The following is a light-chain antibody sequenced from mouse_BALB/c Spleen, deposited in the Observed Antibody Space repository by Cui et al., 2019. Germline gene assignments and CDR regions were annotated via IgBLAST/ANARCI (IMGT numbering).Light chain of an antibody. Sequence: QIVLTQSPASMSESPGEKVTITCSASSSVSYRQWFQQKPATSPNLWIYRTSNLPSVFPARFSGSGSGTSYSLTINQMETEDAATYDCQQRSSYTGIFTFGSGTKLEIK. CDR2: RTS. J-gene: IGKJ4*01. CDR3: QQRSSYTGIFT. V-gene: IGKV4-57*01. CDR1: SSVSY.